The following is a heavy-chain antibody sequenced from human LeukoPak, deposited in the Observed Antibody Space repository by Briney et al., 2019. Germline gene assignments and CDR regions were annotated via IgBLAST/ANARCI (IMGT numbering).Heavy chain of an antibody. J-gene: IGHJ3*02. D-gene: IGHD6-19*01. CDR1: GFTFSSYS. CDR3: ARDDSSGWIDAFDI. Sequence: GGSLRLSCAASGFTFSSYSMNWVRQAPGKGLEWVSSISSSSYIYYADSVKGRFTISRDNAKNSLYLQMNSLRAEDTAVYYCARDDSSGWIDAFDIWGQGTMVTVSS. CDR2: ISSSSYI. V-gene: IGHV3-21*01.